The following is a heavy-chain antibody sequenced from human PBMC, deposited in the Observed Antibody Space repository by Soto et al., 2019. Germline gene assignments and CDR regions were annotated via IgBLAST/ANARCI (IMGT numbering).Heavy chain of an antibody. V-gene: IGHV1-46*03. CDR3: ARDLXRYNWNDPGHWFDP. CDR2: INPSGGST. Sequence: ASVKVSCKASGYTFTSYYMHWVRQAPGQGLEWMGIINPSGGSTSYAQKFQGRVTMTRDTSTSTVYMELSSLRSEDTAVYYCARDLXRYNWNDPGHWFDPWGQGTLVTVSS. CDR1: GYTFTSYY. J-gene: IGHJ5*02. D-gene: IGHD1-20*01.